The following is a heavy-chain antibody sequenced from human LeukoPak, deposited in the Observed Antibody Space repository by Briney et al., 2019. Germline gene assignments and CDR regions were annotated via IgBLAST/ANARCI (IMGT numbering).Heavy chain of an antibody. Sequence: GASVKVSCKASGYIFTAYYIHWVRQAPGQGLEWMGRINPNSGGKNHAQKFQGRVTMTRDTSISTAYMDLSRLRSDDTAVYYCARGMIVVVPAADQYGGYSSSPRFDYWGQGTLVTVSS. CDR2: INPNSGGK. CDR3: ARGMIVVVPAADQYGGYSSSPRFDY. J-gene: IGHJ4*02. CDR1: GYIFTAYY. D-gene: IGHD2-2*01. V-gene: IGHV1-2*06.